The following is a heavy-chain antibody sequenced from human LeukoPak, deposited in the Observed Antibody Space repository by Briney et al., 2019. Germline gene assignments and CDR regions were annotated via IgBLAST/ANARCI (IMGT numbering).Heavy chain of an antibody. J-gene: IGHJ5*02. CDR3: TRSLRLGYCSGGSCYYWFDP. CDR2: INHSGST. Sequence: TSETLSLTCAVYGGSFSGYYWSWIRQPPGKGLEWIGEINHSGSTNYNPSLQSRVTISADTSKNQFSLNLRSVIAADTAVYYCTRSLRLGYCSGGSCYYWFDPWGQGTRVTVSS. D-gene: IGHD2-15*01. V-gene: IGHV4-34*01. CDR1: GGSFSGYY.